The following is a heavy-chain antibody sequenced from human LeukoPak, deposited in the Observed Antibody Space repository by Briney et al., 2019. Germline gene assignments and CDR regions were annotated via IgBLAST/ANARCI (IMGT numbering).Heavy chain of an antibody. D-gene: IGHD6-6*01. CDR1: GFTFSSYS. V-gene: IGHV3-21*01. Sequence: GGSLRLSCAASGFTFSSYSMSWVRQAPGKGLEWVSSIRSSSSYIYYADSVKGRFTISRDNAKNSLYLQMNSLRAEDTAVYYCARVEYSSEIDYWGQGTLVTVSS. J-gene: IGHJ4*02. CDR3: ARVEYSSEIDY. CDR2: IRSSSSYI.